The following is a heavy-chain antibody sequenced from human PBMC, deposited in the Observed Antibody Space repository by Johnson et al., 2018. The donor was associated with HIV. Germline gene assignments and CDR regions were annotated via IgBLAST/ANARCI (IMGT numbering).Heavy chain of an antibody. CDR2: ISYDGSNK. D-gene: IGHD5-18*01. CDR1: GFTFSSYG. Sequence: QVQLVESGGGVVQPGRSLRLSCAASGFTFSSYGMHWVRQAPGKGLEWVAVISYDGSNKYYADSVKGRFTISRDNSKNTLYLQMNSLSAEDTAVYYCARENQGYSYRAFDIWGQGTMVTVSP. V-gene: IGHV3-30*03. J-gene: IGHJ3*02. CDR3: ARENQGYSYRAFDI.